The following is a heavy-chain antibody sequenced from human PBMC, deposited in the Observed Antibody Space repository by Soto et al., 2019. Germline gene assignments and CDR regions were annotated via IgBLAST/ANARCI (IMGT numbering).Heavy chain of an antibody. Sequence: QVQLQQWGAGLLKPSETLSLTCAVYGGSFSGYYWSWIRQPPGKGLEWIGEINHSGSTNYNPSLKSRVTISVDTSKNQFSLKLSSVTAADTAVYYCAREAGTSWFAPWGQGTLVTVSS. D-gene: IGHD6-13*01. V-gene: IGHV4-34*01. CDR1: GGSFSGYY. J-gene: IGHJ5*02. CDR3: AREAGTSWFAP. CDR2: INHSGST.